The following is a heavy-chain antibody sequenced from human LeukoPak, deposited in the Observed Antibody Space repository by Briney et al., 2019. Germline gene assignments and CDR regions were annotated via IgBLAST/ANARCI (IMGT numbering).Heavy chain of an antibody. V-gene: IGHV3-49*04. CDR2: IRSTIYGGTT. J-gene: IGHJ3*01. Sequence: AGGSLRLSCAASGFTFSSYWMSWVRQAPGKGLEWLGFIRSTIYGGTTDYAASVKGRFTISRDDSKSIAYLQMNSLKTEDTAMYYCTRDYPASFDVWGQGTLVTVSS. CDR3: TRDYPASFDV. CDR1: GFTFSSYW.